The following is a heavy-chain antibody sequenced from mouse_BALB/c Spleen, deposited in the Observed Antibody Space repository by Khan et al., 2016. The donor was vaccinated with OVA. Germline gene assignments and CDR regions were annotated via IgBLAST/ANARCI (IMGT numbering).Heavy chain of an antibody. V-gene: IGHV3-1*02. CDR2: IYHSGSI. CDR1: GYSITSGYS. J-gene: IGHJ4*01. CDR3: ARDGNYMDY. Sequence: EVQLQESGPDLVKPSQSLSLPCTVTGYSITSGYSWHWIRQFPGNKLEWMGYIYHSGSINYNPSLKSRFSITRDTSKNLFLLQLNSVTTEDTATYYCARDGNYMDYWGQGTSVTVSS. D-gene: IGHD2-1*01.